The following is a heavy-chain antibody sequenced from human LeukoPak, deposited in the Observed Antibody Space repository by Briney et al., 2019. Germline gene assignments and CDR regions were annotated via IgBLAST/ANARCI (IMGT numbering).Heavy chain of an antibody. D-gene: IGHD2-8*02. CDR3: ARGTGSSWFHL. CDR2: ININNGGT. V-gene: IGHV1-2*02. Sequence: ASVKVSCVASGYTPTVYYMHWVRQAPGQGLEWRGGININNGGTKNTQKLKRRVSMTGDTSISTAYMELSRLTSDDTAVYYCARGTGSSWFHLWGQGTLVTVSS. J-gene: IGHJ5*02. CDR1: GYTPTVYY.